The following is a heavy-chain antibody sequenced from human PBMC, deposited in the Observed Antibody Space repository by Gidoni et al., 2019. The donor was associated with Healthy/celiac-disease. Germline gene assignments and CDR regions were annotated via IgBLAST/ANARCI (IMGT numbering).Heavy chain of an antibody. Sequence: EVQLVESGGGLVKPGGSLRLSSSASGFTFSNGWMNGVRQAPGKGLEWVGRIKSKTDGGTTEYAVPVKGRFTISRDDSKNTLYLQMNSLKTEDTAVYYCTTIKWELPFDYWGQGTLVTVSS. CDR3: TTIKWELPFDY. J-gene: IGHJ4*02. CDR1: GFTFSNGW. CDR2: IKSKTDGGTT. V-gene: IGHV3-15*07. D-gene: IGHD1-26*01.